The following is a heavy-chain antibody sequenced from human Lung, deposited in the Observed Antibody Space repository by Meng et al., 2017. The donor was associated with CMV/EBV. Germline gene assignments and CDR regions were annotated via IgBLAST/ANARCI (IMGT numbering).Heavy chain of an antibody. Sequence: SVKVSXKASGGTFNSYAFRWVRQAPGQGLEWMGGIIPIFGIANYAQKFQGRVTVTTDESTSTDYMELSCLRSEDTALYYCATDRTGDCSSTSCYNYYYYYGMDVWGQGATVTVSS. CDR2: IIPIFGIA. CDR1: GGTFNSYA. CDR3: ATDRTGDCSSTSCYNYYYYYGMDV. V-gene: IGHV1-69*05. D-gene: IGHD2-2*02. J-gene: IGHJ6*02.